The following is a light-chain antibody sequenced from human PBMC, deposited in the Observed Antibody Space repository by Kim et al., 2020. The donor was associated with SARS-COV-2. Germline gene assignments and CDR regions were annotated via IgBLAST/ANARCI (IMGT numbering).Light chain of an antibody. Sequence: EIVMTQSPATLSVSPGETATLSCRASQSIGSNFAWYQQKPGQAPRLLFYGASTRATGIPARFTGSGSGTEFTLTISSLQSEDFAVYYCQHYNIWPYTFGQGTKLEI. V-gene: IGKV3-15*01. J-gene: IGKJ2*01. CDR1: QSIGSN. CDR2: GAS. CDR3: QHYNIWPYT.